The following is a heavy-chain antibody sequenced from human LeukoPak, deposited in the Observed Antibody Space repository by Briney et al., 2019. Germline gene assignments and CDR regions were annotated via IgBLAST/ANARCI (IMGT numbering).Heavy chain of an antibody. Sequence: PGGSLRLSCAVSGFTFSGSAMHWVRQASGKGLEWVGRIRSKANSHATAYAASVNGRFTISRDDSKNTAYLQMNSLKTEDTAVYYCTAGFTYGGKLFDYWGQGTLVTVYS. CDR2: IRSKANSHAT. V-gene: IGHV3-73*01. CDR3: TAGFTYGGKLFDY. CDR1: GFTFSGSA. J-gene: IGHJ4*02. D-gene: IGHD5-18*01.